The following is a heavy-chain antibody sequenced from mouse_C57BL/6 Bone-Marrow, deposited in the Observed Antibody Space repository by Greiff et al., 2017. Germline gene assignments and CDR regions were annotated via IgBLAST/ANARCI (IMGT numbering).Heavy chain of an antibody. CDR3: AREPLRLDWYFDV. D-gene: IGHD2-4*01. Sequence: DVKLQEPGPGLVKPSQSLSLTCSVTGYSITSGYYWNWIRQFPGNKLEWMGYISYDGSNNYNPSLKNRISITRDTAKNQFFLKLNSLTTEDTATYYCAREPLRLDWYFDVWGTGTTVTVSS. CDR1: GYSITSGYY. J-gene: IGHJ1*03. CDR2: ISYDGSN. V-gene: IGHV3-6*01.